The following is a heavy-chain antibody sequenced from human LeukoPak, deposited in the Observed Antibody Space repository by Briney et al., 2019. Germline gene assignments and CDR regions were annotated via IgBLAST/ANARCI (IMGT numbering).Heavy chain of an antibody. D-gene: IGHD5-18*01. Sequence: GESLKISCKGSGYIFTSYWIGWVRQMPGKGLEWMGIIYPGDSDTRYSPSFQGQVTISADKSISTAYLQWSSLKASDTAMYYCARLVDTAMVYDYYYGMDVWGQGTTVTVSS. CDR3: ARLVDTAMVYDYYYGMDV. CDR1: GYIFTSYW. J-gene: IGHJ6*02. V-gene: IGHV5-51*01. CDR2: IYPGDSDT.